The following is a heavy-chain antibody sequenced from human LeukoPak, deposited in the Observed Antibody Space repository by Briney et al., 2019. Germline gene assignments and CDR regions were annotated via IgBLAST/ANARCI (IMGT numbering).Heavy chain of an antibody. Sequence: SETLSLTCAVSDDPFTSHYWTWIRQPPGKGLEWIGYISYIGSTNYNPSLKGRVTISIDTSKNEFSLKLTSVTAADTAVYYCARDLVTVTKGFDIWGQGTMVTVSS. CDR3: ARDLVTVTKGFDI. J-gene: IGHJ3*02. V-gene: IGHV4-59*11. CDR2: ISYIGST. D-gene: IGHD4-17*01. CDR1: DDPFTSHY.